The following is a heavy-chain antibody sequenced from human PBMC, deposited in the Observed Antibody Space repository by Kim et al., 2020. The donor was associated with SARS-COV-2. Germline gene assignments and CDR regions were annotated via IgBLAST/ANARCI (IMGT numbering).Heavy chain of an antibody. CDR2: IYYGGNT. Sequence: SENLSLTCTVSGDSITSGGYYWNWIRQQPGKGLEWIGSIYYGGNTHYIPSLKSRLTISVDTSKNHFSLNLNSATAANTAVYYCARDDSLGGFDYWGQGILVTVSA. J-gene: IGHJ4*02. V-gene: IGHV4-31*03. CDR1: GDSITSGGYY. D-gene: IGHD3-16*01. CDR3: ARDDSLGGFDY.